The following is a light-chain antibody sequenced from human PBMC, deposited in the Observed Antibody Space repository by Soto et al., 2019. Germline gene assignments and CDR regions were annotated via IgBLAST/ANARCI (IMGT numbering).Light chain of an antibody. CDR3: QSYDSSLSGSGRV. CDR2: GNS. CDR1: SSNIGAGYD. Sequence: VLTQPPSVSGAPGQRVTISCTGSSSNIGAGYDVHWYQQLPGTAPKLLIYGNSNRPSGVPDRFSGSKSGTSASLAITGLQAEDEADYYCQSYDSSLSGSGRVFGGGTKLTVL. V-gene: IGLV1-40*01. J-gene: IGLJ2*01.